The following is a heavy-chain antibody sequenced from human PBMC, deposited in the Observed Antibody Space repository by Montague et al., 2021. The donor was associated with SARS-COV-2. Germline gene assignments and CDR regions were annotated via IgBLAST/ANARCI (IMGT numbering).Heavy chain of an antibody. D-gene: IGHD3-22*01. Sequence: SETLSLTCGVYGVSFGDDYWSWIRQPPGKGLEWIGDIKQSGSTNYNPSLKSRVTISVDTSKNQFSLKLTSVTAADTAVYFCARGHLSVSMIVVVFTSASYYFDYWGQGAQVTVSS. CDR3: ARGHLSVSMIVVVFTSASYYFDY. V-gene: IGHV4-34*01. CDR1: GVSFGDDY. J-gene: IGHJ4*02. CDR2: IKQSGST.